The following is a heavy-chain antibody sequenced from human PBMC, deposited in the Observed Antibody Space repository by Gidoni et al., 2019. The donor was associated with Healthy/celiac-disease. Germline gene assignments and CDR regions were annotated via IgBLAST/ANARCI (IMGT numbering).Heavy chain of an antibody. CDR2: IRGSGGST. D-gene: IGHD4-17*01. CDR3: AKPLRDRLAFDI. J-gene: IGHJ3*02. CDR1: GFPFSSYA. V-gene: IGHV3-23*01. Sequence: EVQLLESGGGLVQPGGSLRLSCAASGFPFSSYAMSWVRQAPGKGLEWVSAIRGSGGSTYYADSVKGRFTISRDNSKNTLYLQMNSLRAEDTAVYYCAKPLRDRLAFDIWGQGTMVTVSS.